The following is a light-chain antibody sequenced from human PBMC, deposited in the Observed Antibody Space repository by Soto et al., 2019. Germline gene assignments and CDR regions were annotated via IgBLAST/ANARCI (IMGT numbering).Light chain of an antibody. CDR2: GAS. CDR1: PRVLYKSDNNNY. CDR3: QQYGGRPFT. J-gene: IGKJ4*02. Sequence: DIVITQSRDSLAFSFAEGATMPCKCSPRVLYKSDNNNYLAWYQQKPGQAPQFIIYGASSRETGVPERFSGSGSGTDFTLTISRLEPEDVAFYLCQQYGGRPFTFGGGTKVDIK. V-gene: IGKV4-1*01.